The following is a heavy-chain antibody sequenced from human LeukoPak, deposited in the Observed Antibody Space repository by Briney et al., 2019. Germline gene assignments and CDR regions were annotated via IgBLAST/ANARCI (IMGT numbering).Heavy chain of an antibody. V-gene: IGHV4-59*01. CDR3: ARGEDSSSWYDY. J-gene: IGHJ4*02. Sequence: KTSETLSLTCTVSGGSISSYYWRWIRQPPGKGLEWIGYIYYSGSTNYNPSLKSRVTISVDTSKNQFSLKLSSVTAADTAVYYCARGEDSSSWYDYWGQGTLVTVSS. CDR2: IYYSGST. D-gene: IGHD6-13*01. CDR1: GGSISSYY.